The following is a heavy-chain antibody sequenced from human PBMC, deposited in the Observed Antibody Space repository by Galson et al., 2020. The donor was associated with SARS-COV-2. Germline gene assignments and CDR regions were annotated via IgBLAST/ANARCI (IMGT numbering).Heavy chain of an antibody. V-gene: IGHV3-72*01. CDR2: IRKRANSYTT. D-gene: IGHD6-13*01. CDR3: GRVHGTTWYSEY. CDR1: GFIFSDHY. J-gene: IGHJ4*02. Sequence: GGSLRLSCAASGFIFSDHYMDWVRQPAGKGLEWVGRIRKRANSYTTEYAASVKGRFTISRDDSKNSLYLQMSSLKTEDTAVYFCGRVHGTTWYSEYWGQGTLVTVS.